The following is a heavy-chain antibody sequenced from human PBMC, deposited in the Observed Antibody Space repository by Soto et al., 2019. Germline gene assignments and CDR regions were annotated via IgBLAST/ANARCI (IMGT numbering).Heavy chain of an antibody. CDR2: IIPIFGTT. D-gene: IGHD4-4*01. CDR3: ARLGDYSFDY. V-gene: IGHV1-69*01. CDR1: GGTFSIYA. J-gene: IGHJ4*02. Sequence: QVQLVQSGAEVKKPGSSMTVSCKASGGTFSIYAINWVRQAPGQGLEWMGGIIPIFGTTNYSQKFQGRVTITADETTNTVYMDLISLRSDDTAVYYCARLGDYSFDYWGQGTLVTVSS.